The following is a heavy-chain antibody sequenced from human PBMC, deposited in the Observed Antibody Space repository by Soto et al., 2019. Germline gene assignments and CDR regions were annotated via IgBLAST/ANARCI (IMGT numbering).Heavy chain of an antibody. CDR1: GGSISSYY. D-gene: IGHD3-10*01. V-gene: IGHV4-59*01. CDR3: ARVAVYYYGSGSYFIGWFDP. CDR2: IYYSGST. J-gene: IGHJ5*02. Sequence: PSETLSLTCTVSGGSISSYYWSWIRQPPGKGLEWIGYIYYSGSTNYNPSLKSRVTISVDTSKNQFSLKLSSVTAADTAVYYCARVAVYYYGSGSYFIGWFDPWGPGTLVTVSS.